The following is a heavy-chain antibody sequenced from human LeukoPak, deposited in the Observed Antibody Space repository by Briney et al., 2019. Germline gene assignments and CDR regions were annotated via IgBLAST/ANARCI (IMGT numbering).Heavy chain of an antibody. Sequence: PGGSLRLSCAASGFTFNTYAMGWVRQAPGKGLEYISGIGSNGGSTSYADAVKGRFIISRDNSKNTLYLQMGSLTHEDMAVYFCARGTSDSPGIDYWGQGTLVTVSS. CDR2: IGSNGGST. V-gene: IGHV3-64*02. CDR1: GFTFNTYA. D-gene: IGHD1-14*01. J-gene: IGHJ4*02. CDR3: ARGTSDSPGIDY.